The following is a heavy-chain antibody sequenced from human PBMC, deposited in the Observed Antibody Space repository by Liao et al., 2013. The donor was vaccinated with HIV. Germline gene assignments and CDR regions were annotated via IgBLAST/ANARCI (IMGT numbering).Heavy chain of an antibody. CDR1: GGSISSSSYY. D-gene: IGHD4-17*01. J-gene: IGHJ3*02. Sequence: QLQLQESGPGLVKPSETLSLNCSVSGGSISSSSYYWGWIRQPPGKGLEWIGSIYYSGNTYYNPSLKSRATISLDTSNNQFSLRLISVTSADTAVYFCARGVPPWGXYGALDIWGQGTMVTVSS. CDR3: ARGVPPWGXYGALDI. CDR2: IYYSGNT. V-gene: IGHV4-39*07.